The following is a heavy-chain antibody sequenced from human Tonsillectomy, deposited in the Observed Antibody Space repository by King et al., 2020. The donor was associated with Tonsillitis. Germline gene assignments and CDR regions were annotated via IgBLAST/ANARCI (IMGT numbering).Heavy chain of an antibody. CDR2: LSSSSSYM. V-gene: IGHV3-21*01. Sequence: QLVQSGGGLVKPGGSLRLSCAASGFPFSSYSMTWVRQAPGKGLEWVSSLSSSSSYMYYADSVKGRFNISRDNAKNSLYLQMNSLRAEDTAGYYCARARSTIAAAGTGPYYFDYWGQGTLVTVSS. CDR1: GFPFSSYS. D-gene: IGHD6-13*01. CDR3: ARARSTIAAAGTGPYYFDY. J-gene: IGHJ4*02.